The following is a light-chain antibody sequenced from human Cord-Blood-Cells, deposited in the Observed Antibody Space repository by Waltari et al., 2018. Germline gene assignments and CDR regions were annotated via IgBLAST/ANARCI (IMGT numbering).Light chain of an antibody. CDR2: EVS. CDR1: SSDVGGYNY. Sequence: QSALTQPPSASGSPGQSVTISCTGTSSDVGGYNYVSWYQQHPGKAPKLMIYEVSKRPSGVPDCFSGSKSCNTASLTVSGLQAEDEADYYCSSYAGSNRVFGGGTKLTVL. J-gene: IGLJ2*01. V-gene: IGLV2-8*01. CDR3: SSYAGSNRV.